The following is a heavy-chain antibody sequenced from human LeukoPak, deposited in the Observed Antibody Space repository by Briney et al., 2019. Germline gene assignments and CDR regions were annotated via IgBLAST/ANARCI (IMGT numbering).Heavy chain of an antibody. D-gene: IGHD5-18*01. CDR2: IRYDGSNK. CDR3: AKPRRIQLWGPDY. CDR1: GFTFSSYG. V-gene: IGHV3-30*02. Sequence: PGGSLRLSCAASGFTFSSYGMHWVRQAPGKGLEWVAFIRYDGSNKYYADSVKDRFTISRDNSKNTLYLQMNSLRAEDTAVYYCAKPRRIQLWGPDYWGQGTLVTVSS. J-gene: IGHJ4*02.